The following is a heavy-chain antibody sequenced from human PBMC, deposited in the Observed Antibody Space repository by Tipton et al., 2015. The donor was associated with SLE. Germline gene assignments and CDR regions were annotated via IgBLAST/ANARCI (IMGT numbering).Heavy chain of an antibody. CDR1: GGSISSGSYY. Sequence: TLSLTCTVSGGSISSGSYYWSWIRQPAGKGLEWIGYIYTSGSTNYNPSLKSRVTISVDTSKNQFSLKLSSVTAADTAVYYCARGRGGSYYNNWFDPWGQGTLVTVSS. CDR2: IYTSGST. V-gene: IGHV4-61*09. CDR3: ARGRGGSYYNNWFDP. D-gene: IGHD1-26*01. J-gene: IGHJ5*02.